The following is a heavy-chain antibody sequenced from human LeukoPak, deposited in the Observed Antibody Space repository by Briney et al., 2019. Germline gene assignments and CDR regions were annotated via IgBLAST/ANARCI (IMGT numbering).Heavy chain of an antibody. D-gene: IGHD6-19*01. J-gene: IGHJ6*02. CDR2: INSDGSST. Sequence: SAGSLRLSCAASGFTFSSYWRHWVRQAPGKGLVWLSRINSDGSSTSYADSVKGRFTISRDNAKNSLYLQMNSLRAEDTAVYYCARAQRQWLENYYYGMDVWGQGTTVTVSS. CDR1: GFTFSSYW. V-gene: IGHV3-74*01. CDR3: ARAQRQWLENYYYGMDV.